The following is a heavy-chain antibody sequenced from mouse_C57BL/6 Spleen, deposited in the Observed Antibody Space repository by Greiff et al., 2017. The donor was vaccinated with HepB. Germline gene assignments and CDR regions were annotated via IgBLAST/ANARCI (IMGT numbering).Heavy chain of an antibody. J-gene: IGHJ4*01. CDR1: GYTFASYW. CDR2: IYLGSGST. D-gene: IGHD4-1*01. Sequence: VQLQQSGAELVKPGASVKMSCKASGYTFASYWITWVKQRPGQGLEWIGDIYLGSGSTNYNEKFKSKATLTVDTSSSTAYMQRSSLPSEDSAVLYCARSSNWPYAMDYWGQGTSVTVAS. CDR3: ARSSNWPYAMDY. V-gene: IGHV1-55*01.